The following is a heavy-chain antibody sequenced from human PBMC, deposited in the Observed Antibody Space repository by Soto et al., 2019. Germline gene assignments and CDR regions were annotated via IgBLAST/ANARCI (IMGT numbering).Heavy chain of an antibody. CDR2: ISAYNGNT. D-gene: IGHD1-26*01. CDR1: GYTFTSYG. J-gene: IGHJ4*02. Sequence: ASVKVSCKASGYTFTSYGISWVRQAPGQGLEWMGWISAYNGNTNYAQKLQGRVTMTTDASTSTAYVELRSLRSDDTAVYYCARDGELVGATIDYWGQGSLVTVSS. CDR3: ARDGELVGATIDY. V-gene: IGHV1-18*04.